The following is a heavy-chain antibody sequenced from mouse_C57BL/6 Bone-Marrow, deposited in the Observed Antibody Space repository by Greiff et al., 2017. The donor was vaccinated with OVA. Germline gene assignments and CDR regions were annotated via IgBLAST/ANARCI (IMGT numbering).Heavy chain of an antibody. J-gene: IGHJ2*01. CDR1: GFTFSDAW. Sequence: EVKLQESGGGLVQPGGTLKLSCAASGFTFSDAWMDWVRQSPEKGLEWVAEIRNKANNHATYYAESVKGRFTISRDDSKSSVYLQMNSLRAEDTGIYYCTGNDGSPDFDYWGQGTTLTVSS. CDR3: TGNDGSPDFDY. V-gene: IGHV6-6*01. D-gene: IGHD2-3*01. CDR2: IRNKANNHAT.